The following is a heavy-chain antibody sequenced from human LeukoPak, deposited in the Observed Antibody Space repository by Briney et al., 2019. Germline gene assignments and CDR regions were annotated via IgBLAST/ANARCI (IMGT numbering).Heavy chain of an antibody. Sequence: SGGSLRLSYAASGFTFSSYAMSRVRQAPGKGLEWVSAISGSGGSTYYADSVKGRFTISRDNSKNTLYLQMNSLRAEDTAVYYCAKVGEGLGGDWGQGTLVTVSS. V-gene: IGHV3-23*01. D-gene: IGHD3-16*01. CDR1: GFTFSSYA. CDR3: AKVGEGLGGD. CDR2: ISGSGGST. J-gene: IGHJ4*02.